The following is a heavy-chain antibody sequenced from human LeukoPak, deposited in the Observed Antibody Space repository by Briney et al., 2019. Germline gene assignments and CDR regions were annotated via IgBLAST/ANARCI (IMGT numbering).Heavy chain of an antibody. Sequence: GASVKVSCKASGYTFTTYGISWVRQAPGQGLDWMGWISPYNGDTIYPQNLQGRVTVTTDTSTNTAYMELRSLRSDDTAMYYCARGVSRDSSGYYRDEYFQHWGQGTLVTVSS. CDR2: ISPYNGDT. CDR3: ARGVSRDSSGYYRDEYFQH. J-gene: IGHJ1*01. V-gene: IGHV1-18*01. CDR1: GYTFTTYG. D-gene: IGHD3-22*01.